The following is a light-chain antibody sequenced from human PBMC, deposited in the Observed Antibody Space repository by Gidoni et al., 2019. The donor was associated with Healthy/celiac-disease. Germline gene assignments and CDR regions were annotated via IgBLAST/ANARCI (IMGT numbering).Light chain of an antibody. V-gene: IGKV1-39*01. CDR2: AAS. Sequence: DIQMTQSPSSLSASVGDRVTITCRASQSIRSYLNWYQLRPGKAPKLLIYAASSLQSGVPSRFSGSCSGTDFTLTISSLQPEDFATYYCQQSYSTLYTFGQGTKLEIK. CDR3: QQSYSTLYT. J-gene: IGKJ2*01. CDR1: QSIRSY.